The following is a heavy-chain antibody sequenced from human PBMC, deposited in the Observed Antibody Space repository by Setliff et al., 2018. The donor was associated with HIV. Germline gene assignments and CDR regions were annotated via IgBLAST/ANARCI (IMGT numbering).Heavy chain of an antibody. CDR1: GYTFTDYA. J-gene: IGHJ5*02. D-gene: IGHD6-19*01. V-gene: IGHV1-3*01. Sequence: VKVSCKTSGYTFTDYAIHWVRQAPGQRLEWMGWINGGNGKTEYSQKYQGRVTITRDTSASIDYMELRSLRSEDTAVYYCARDSESYRSGWYLGAHWFDPWGQGTLVTVSS. CDR3: ARDSESYRSGWYLGAHWFDP. CDR2: INGGNGKT.